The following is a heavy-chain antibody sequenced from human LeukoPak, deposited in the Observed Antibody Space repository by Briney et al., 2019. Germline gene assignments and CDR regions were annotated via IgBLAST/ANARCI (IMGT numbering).Heavy chain of an antibody. D-gene: IGHD5-12*01. V-gene: IGHV3-48*03. CDR1: GFTFSNYE. CDR2: ISSSCVTI. J-gene: IGHJ4*02. CDR3: AREAYSGYDFYFDY. Sequence: PGVSLRLSCAASGFTFSNYEMNWVRQAPGKGLEWISYISSSCVTIYYPDSAKGRFTISRDNAKNSLNLQLNSLRPEDTAVYYCAREAYSGYDFYFDYWGQGTLVTVSS.